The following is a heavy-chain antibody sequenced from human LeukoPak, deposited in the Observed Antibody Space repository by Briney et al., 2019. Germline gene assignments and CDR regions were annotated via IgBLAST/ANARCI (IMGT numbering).Heavy chain of an antibody. V-gene: IGHV3-21*01. Sequence: MSGGSLRLSCAASEFTFSSYGMHWVRQAPGKGLEWVSSISSSSSYIYYADSVKGRFTISRDNAKNSLYLQMNSLRAEDTAVYYCARDLHYYDSSGYYGGLIHDYWGQGTLVTVSS. J-gene: IGHJ4*02. CDR1: EFTFSSYG. CDR2: ISSSSSYI. D-gene: IGHD3-22*01. CDR3: ARDLHYYDSSGYYGGLIHDY.